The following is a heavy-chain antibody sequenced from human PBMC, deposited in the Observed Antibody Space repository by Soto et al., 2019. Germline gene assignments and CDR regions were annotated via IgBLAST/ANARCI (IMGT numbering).Heavy chain of an antibody. CDR2: VIPILGAS. CDR1: GYTFTSFG. CDR3: ARSRGSYYTNFDS. Sequence: SVKVSCKASGYTFTSFGITWVRQAPGQGLEWVGRVIPILGASNFAQKFQGRVTISADKSADTAYMVLTGQTSEDTAVYYCARSRGSYYTNFDSWGQGTLVTVS. V-gene: IGHV1-69*04. D-gene: IGHD3-10*01. J-gene: IGHJ4*02.